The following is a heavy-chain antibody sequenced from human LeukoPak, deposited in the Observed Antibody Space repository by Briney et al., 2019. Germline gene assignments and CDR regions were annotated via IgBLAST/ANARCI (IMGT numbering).Heavy chain of an antibody. J-gene: IGHJ4*02. CDR1: GFTFSSYA. D-gene: IGHD3-22*01. V-gene: IGHV3-23*01. CDR3: ALGEDYYDSSGYYED. Sequence: GGSLRLSCAASGFTFSSYAMSWVRQAPGKGLEWVSAISGSGGSTYYADSVKGRFTISRDNSKNTLYLQMNSLRAEDTAVYYCALGEDYYDSSGYYEDWGQGTLVTVSS. CDR2: ISGSGGST.